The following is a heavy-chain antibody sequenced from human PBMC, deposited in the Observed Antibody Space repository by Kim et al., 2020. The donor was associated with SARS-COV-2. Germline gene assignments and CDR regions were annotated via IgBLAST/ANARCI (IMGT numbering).Heavy chain of an antibody. CDR3: ATGAGQPI. V-gene: IGHV1-24*01. J-gene: IGHJ3*02. CDR2: DGET. D-gene: IGHD6-13*01. Sequence: DGETIYAQKFQGRVTMTEDTSTDTAYMELSSLRSEDTAVYYCATGAGQPIWGQGTMVTVSS.